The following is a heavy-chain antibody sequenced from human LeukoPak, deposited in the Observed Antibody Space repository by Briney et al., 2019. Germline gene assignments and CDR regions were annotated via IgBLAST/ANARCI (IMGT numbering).Heavy chain of an antibody. CDR2: INHSGST. CDR3: ARGEEYYGSGSYYNRGFDY. Sequence: KPSETPSLTCAVYGGSFSGYYWSWIRQPPGKGLEWIGEINHSGSTNYNPSLKSRVTISVDTSKNQFSLKLSSVTAADTAVYYCARGEEYYGSGSYYNRGFDYWGQGTLVTVSS. D-gene: IGHD3-10*01. J-gene: IGHJ4*02. CDR1: GGSFSGYY. V-gene: IGHV4-34*01.